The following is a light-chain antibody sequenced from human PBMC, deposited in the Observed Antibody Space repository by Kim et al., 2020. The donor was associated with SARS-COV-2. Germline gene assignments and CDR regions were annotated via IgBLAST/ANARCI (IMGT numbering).Light chain of an antibody. CDR2: GAS. CDR3: QQYNNWPPLT. Sequence: EIVMTQSPATLSVSPGERATLSCRASQSVSSNLAWYQQKPGQAPRLLIYGASTRATGIPARFSGSGYGTEFTLTISSLQSEDFALYYCQQYNNWPPLTFGGGTKV. J-gene: IGKJ4*01. V-gene: IGKV3-15*01. CDR1: QSVSSN.